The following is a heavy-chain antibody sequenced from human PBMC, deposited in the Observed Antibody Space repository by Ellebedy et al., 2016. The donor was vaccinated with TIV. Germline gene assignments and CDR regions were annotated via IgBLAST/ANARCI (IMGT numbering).Heavy chain of an antibody. CDR3: AAVAWWRLDS. CDR2: IKHDGSEK. V-gene: IGHV3-7*01. D-gene: IGHD6-19*01. CDR1: GFPFRNYW. Sequence: LSLPCAASGFPFRNYWMSWVRQAPGKGLEWVANIKHDGSEKYYVDSVKGRFTISRDNAKNSLYLEMNSLRVEDTAVYYCAAVAWWRLDSWGQGTLVTVSS. J-gene: IGHJ4*02.